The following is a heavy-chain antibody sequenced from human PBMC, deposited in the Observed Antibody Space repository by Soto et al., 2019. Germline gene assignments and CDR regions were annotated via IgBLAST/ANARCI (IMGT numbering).Heavy chain of an antibody. J-gene: IGHJ4*02. D-gene: IGHD2-15*01. CDR1: GFTFSSYA. CDR3: AKAPGGYCSGGSCYDFDY. V-gene: IGHV3-23*01. CDR2: ISGSGGST. Sequence: EVQLLESGGGLVQPGGSLRLSCAASGFTFSSYAMSWVRQAPGKGLEWVSAISGSGGSTYYADSAKGRFTISRDNSKNTLYLQMNSLRAEDTAVYYCAKAPGGYCSGGSCYDFDYWGQGTLVTVSS.